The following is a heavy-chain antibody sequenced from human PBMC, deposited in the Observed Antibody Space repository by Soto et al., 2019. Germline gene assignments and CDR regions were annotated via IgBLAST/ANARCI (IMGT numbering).Heavy chain of an antibody. CDR1: GGTFISYA. CDR2: IIPIFGTA. J-gene: IGHJ6*02. CDR3: ASVATISDYYYYYGMDV. D-gene: IGHD5-12*01. V-gene: IGHV1-69*13. Sequence: ASVQVSFKASGGTFISYAISWVRQAPGQGLEWMGGIIPIFGTANYAQKFQGRVTITADESTSTAYMELSSLRSEDTAVYYCASVATISDYYYYYGMDVWGQGTTVTVSS.